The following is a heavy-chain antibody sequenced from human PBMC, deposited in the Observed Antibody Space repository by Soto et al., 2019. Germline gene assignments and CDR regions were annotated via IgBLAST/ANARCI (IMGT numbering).Heavy chain of an antibody. D-gene: IGHD6-25*01. Sequence: SETLSLTCTISGGSISSYYWSWIRQTPGKGLEWIGYVYFSGSTNYNPSLKSRVLISIDTSRNQFSLKLNSVTAADTAVYYCTRVLYLCHSDYDQSTFWGQGTSDPVSA. CDR1: GGSISSYY. J-gene: IGHJ4*01. V-gene: IGHV4-59*01. CDR2: VYFSGST. CDR3: TRVLYLCHSDYDQSTF.